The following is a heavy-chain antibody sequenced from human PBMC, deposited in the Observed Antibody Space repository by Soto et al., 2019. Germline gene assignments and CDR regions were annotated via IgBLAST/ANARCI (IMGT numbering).Heavy chain of an antibody. J-gene: IGHJ5*02. V-gene: IGHV4-31*03. CDR1: GASMSSGGYY. Sequence: SETLSLTCTVSGASMSSGGYYWTWIRQSPGKGLEWIGYIYYSGSTYYNPSLESRVAISLDTSRSQFSLTLHSVTAADTAIYYWARDRHNNFSAPGGKGPLVTFPS. CDR2: IYYSGST. CDR3: ARDRHNNFSAP.